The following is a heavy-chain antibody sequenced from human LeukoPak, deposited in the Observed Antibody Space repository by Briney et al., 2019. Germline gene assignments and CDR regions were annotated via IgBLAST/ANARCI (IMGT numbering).Heavy chain of an antibody. V-gene: IGHV3-30-3*01. CDR2: ISYDGSNK. CDR1: GFTFSSYA. D-gene: IGHD3-22*01. J-gene: IGHJ3*02. CDR3: ARGVNPYYYDSSGYDGAFDI. Sequence: GGSLRLSCAASGFTFSSYAMHWVRQAPGKGLEWVAVISYDGSNKYYADSVKGRFTISRDNSKNTLYLQMNSLRAEDTAVYYCARGVNPYYYDSSGYDGAFDIWGQGTMVTVSS.